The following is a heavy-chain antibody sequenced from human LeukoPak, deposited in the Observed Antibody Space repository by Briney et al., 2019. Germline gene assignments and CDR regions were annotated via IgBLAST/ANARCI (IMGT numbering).Heavy chain of an antibody. D-gene: IGHD5-18*01. CDR1: GFSFSVYW. CDR3: AKGPTAMVTGHAFDI. V-gene: IGHV3-74*01. Sequence: PGGSLRLSCAASGFSFSVYWMHWVRQAPGKGPVWVSRIKTDGSITDYADFVKGRFTISRDNSKNTLYLQMNSLRAEDTAVYYCAKGPTAMVTGHAFDIWGQGTMVTVSS. CDR2: IKTDGSIT. J-gene: IGHJ3*02.